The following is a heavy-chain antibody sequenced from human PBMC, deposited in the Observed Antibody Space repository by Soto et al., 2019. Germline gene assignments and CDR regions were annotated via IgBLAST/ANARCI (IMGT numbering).Heavy chain of an antibody. CDR1: GFTFSDYG. D-gene: IGHD2-2*02. V-gene: IGHV3-30*18. J-gene: IGHJ6*02. CDR2: ISYDSTNK. Sequence: GGSLRLSCAASGFTFSDYGMHWVRQAPGKGLEWVAVISYDSTNKYYGDSVKGRFTISRDNSKNTLYLQMNSLRAEDRAVYYCAKDHGFDEFQLLYYSYYGLDVWGQGTTVTVSS. CDR3: AKDHGFDEFQLLYYSYYGLDV.